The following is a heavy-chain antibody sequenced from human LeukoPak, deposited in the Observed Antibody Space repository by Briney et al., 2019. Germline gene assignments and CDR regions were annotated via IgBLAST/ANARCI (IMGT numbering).Heavy chain of an antibody. Sequence: TASETLSLTCTVSGGSISSDYWSWIRQPPGKGLEWIGYIYYSGSTNYNPSLKSRVTISVDTSKNQFSLKLSSVTAADTAVYYCARESRYFDWLFYFDYWGQGILVTVSS. D-gene: IGHD3-9*01. V-gene: IGHV4-59*01. CDR1: GGSISSDY. CDR3: ARESRYFDWLFYFDY. J-gene: IGHJ4*02. CDR2: IYYSGST.